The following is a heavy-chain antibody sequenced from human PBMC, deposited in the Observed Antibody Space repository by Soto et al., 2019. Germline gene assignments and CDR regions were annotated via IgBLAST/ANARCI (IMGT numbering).Heavy chain of an antibody. V-gene: IGHV3-21*01. CDR3: ARDRSYAYAMDV. D-gene: IGHD3-16*01. J-gene: IGHJ6*02. Sequence: LRLSCAASGFSFSSYSINWIRQAPGQGLEWVSSVTSSSGHTNYADSVKGRFTISRDNARNSLFLQMNSLRAEDSAVYYCARDRSYAYAMDVWGQGTTVTVSS. CDR2: VTSSSGHT. CDR1: GFSFSSYS.